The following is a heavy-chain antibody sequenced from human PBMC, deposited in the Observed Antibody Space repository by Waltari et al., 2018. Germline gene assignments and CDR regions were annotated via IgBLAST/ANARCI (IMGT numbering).Heavy chain of an antibody. V-gene: IGHV3-21*01. CDR2: ISSNSSYI. Sequence: EVQLVESGGGLVKPGGSLRLSCAASGFTFSSYSMNWVRQAPGKGLEWVSSISSNSSYIYYADSVKGRFPNSRNNANNSLYLQMNSLRAEDTAVYYCARGFGYYYDSSGLIGIDYWGQGTLVTVSS. J-gene: IGHJ4*02. CDR3: ARGFGYYYDSSGLIGIDY. CDR1: GFTFSSYS. D-gene: IGHD3-22*01.